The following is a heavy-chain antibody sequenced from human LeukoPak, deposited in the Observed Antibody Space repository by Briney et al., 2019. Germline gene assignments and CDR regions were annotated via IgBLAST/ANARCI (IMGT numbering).Heavy chain of an antibody. CDR2: IYPGDSDT. Sequence: GESLKISCKGSGYSFTSYWIGWVRQMPGKGLEWMGIIYPGDSDTRYSPSFQGQVTISADKSISTAYLQWSSLKASDTAMYYCTRQYPDSSWLGAFDIWGQGTMVTVSS. J-gene: IGHJ3*02. V-gene: IGHV5-51*01. CDR1: GYSFTSYW. D-gene: IGHD6-13*01. CDR3: TRQYPDSSWLGAFDI.